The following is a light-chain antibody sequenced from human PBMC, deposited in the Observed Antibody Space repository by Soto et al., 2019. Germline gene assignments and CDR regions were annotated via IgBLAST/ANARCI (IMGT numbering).Light chain of an antibody. CDR2: DVS. V-gene: IGLV2-11*01. J-gene: IGLJ1*01. CDR3: CSYAGSYTFGV. CDR1: SSDVGGYNY. Sequence: QSVLTQPRSVSGSPGQSVTISCTGTSSDVGGYNYVSWYQQHPGKAPKLMIYDVSKRPSGVPDRLSGSKSGNTASLTISGLQAEDEADYYCCSYAGSYTFGVFGTGTKLTVL.